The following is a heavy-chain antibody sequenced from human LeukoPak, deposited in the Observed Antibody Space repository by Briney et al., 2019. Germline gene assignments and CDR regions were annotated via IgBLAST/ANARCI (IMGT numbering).Heavy chain of an antibody. Sequence: ASVKVSCKASGYTFTGYYMHWVRQAPGQGLEWMGWINPNSGGTNYAQKFQGRVTMTRDTSISTAYMELSRLRSDDTAVCYCARGGYSSGWYVFEDAWGNYYFDYWGQGTLVTVSS. CDR3: ARGGYSSGWYVFEDAWGNYYFDY. J-gene: IGHJ4*02. CDR2: INPNSGGT. V-gene: IGHV1-2*02. D-gene: IGHD6-19*01. CDR1: GYTFTGYY.